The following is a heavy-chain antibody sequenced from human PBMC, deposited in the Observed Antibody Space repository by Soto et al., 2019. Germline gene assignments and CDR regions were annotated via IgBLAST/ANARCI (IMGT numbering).Heavy chain of an antibody. V-gene: IGHV4-31*03. CDR3: ARGTYCGDACYSGTEY. D-gene: IGHD2-21*02. J-gene: IGHJ4*02. CDR2: IFYTGNT. Sequence: QVQLQESGPGLVQPSQTLSLTCTVSGGSISRGGYYWTWIRQHPEKGLEWIGYIFYTGNTFYNPSLKSRITMSVDTSKNQFSLRLDSVTAADTAVYYCARGTYCGDACYSGTEYWGQGTLVTVSS. CDR1: GGSISRGGYY.